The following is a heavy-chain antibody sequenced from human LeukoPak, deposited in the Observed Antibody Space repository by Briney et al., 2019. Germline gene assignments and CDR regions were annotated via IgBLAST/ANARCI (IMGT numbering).Heavy chain of an antibody. V-gene: IGHV1-8*01. CDR3: ARSPDDYGDYNWFDP. CDR2: MNPNSGNT. J-gene: IGHJ5*02. CDR1: GYTFTSYD. Sequence: ASVKVSCKASGYTFTSYDINWVRQATGQGLEWMGWMNPNSGNTGYAQKFQGRVTMTRNTSISTAYMELSSLRSEDTAVYYCARSPDDYGDYNWFDPWGQGTLVTVSS. D-gene: IGHD4-17*01.